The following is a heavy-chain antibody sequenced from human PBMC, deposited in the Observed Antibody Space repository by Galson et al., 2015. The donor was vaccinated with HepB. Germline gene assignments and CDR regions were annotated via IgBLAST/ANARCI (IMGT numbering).Heavy chain of an antibody. CDR2: FDPEDGET. Sequence: SVKVSCKVSGYTLTELSMHWVRQAPGKGLEWMGGFDPEDGETIYAQKFQGRVTMTEDTSTDTAYMELSSLRSEDTAVYYCATDIVVVVADPWDYWGQGPLVTVSS. V-gene: IGHV1-24*01. J-gene: IGHJ4*02. CDR3: ATDIVVVVADPWDY. D-gene: IGHD2-15*01. CDR1: GYTLTELS.